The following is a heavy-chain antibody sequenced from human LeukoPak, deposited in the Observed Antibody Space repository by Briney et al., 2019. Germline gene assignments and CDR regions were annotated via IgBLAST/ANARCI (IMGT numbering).Heavy chain of an antibody. V-gene: IGHV4-34*01. CDR1: GGSFSGYY. CDR3: ASDIAAAFAYGMDV. J-gene: IGHJ6*02. Sequence: SETLSLTCAVYGGSFSGYYWSWIRQPPGKGLEWIGEINHSGSTNYNPSLKSRVTISVDTSKNQFSLKLSSVTAADTAVYYCASDIAAAFAYGMDVWGQGTTVTVSS. D-gene: IGHD6-13*01. CDR2: INHSGST.